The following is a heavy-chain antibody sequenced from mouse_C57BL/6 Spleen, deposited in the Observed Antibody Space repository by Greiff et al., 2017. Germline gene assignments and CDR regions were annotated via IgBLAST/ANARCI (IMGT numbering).Heavy chain of an antibody. Sequence: VQLQQSGPELVKPGASVKISCKASGYTFTDYYMNWVKQSHGKSLEWIGDINPNNGGTSYNQKFKGKATLTVDKSSSTAYMELRSLTSEDSAVYYCARRYSNYGYFDVWGTGTTVTVSS. V-gene: IGHV1-26*01. CDR2: INPNNGGT. J-gene: IGHJ1*03. D-gene: IGHD2-5*01. CDR3: ARRYSNYGYFDV. CDR1: GYTFTDYY.